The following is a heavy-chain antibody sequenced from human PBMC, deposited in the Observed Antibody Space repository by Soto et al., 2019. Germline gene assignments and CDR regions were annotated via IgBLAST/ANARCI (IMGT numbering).Heavy chain of an antibody. CDR2: ISGSGGST. J-gene: IGHJ4*02. V-gene: IGHV3-23*01. Sequence: EVQLLESGGGLVQPGGSLRLSCAASGFTFSSYAMSWVRQAPGKGLEWVSAISGSGGSTYYADSVKGRFTISRDNSNNTLYLQMNSLRAEDTAVYYCAKDLRRGIAARYAGNWGKGTLVTVSS. CDR3: AKDLRRGIAARYAGN. D-gene: IGHD6-6*01. CDR1: GFTFSSYA.